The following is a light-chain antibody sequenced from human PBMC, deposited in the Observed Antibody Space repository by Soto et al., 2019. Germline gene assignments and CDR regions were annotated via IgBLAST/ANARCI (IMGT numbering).Light chain of an antibody. CDR1: QSVGIY. V-gene: IGKV3-11*01. CDR3: QQYGSSGT. Sequence: EIVLTQSPATLSLSPGERATLSCRASQSVGIYLGWYQQKPGQAPRLLIFEASKRATGIPARFSGSGSGTDFTLTISSLEPDDFAVYYCQQYGSSGTFGQGTKVEIK. CDR2: EAS. J-gene: IGKJ1*01.